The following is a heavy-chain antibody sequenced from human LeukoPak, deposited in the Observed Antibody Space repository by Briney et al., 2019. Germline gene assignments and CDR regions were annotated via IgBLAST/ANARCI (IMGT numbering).Heavy chain of an antibody. D-gene: IGHD2-15*01. CDR2: ISFRTTSI. Sequence: GGSLRLSCAASGFIFSSYDMNWVRQAPGKGLEWVASISFRTTSIYYADSVKGRFTISRDNAKNSLYLQMNSLRAEDTAVYYCARKGCSGGSCYGWVSADYYYMDVWGKGTTVTISS. V-gene: IGHV3-21*01. J-gene: IGHJ6*03. CDR1: GFIFSSYD. CDR3: ARKGCSGGSCYGWVSADYYYMDV.